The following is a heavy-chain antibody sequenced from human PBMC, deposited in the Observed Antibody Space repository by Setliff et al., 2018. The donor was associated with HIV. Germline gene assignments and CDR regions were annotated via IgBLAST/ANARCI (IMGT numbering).Heavy chain of an antibody. CDR1: GGSISSYY. CDR2: IYHSGTT. Sequence: SETLSLTCTVSGGSISSYYWSWIRQPPGKGLEWIGSIYHSGTTYYNLSLKSRVTISVDTSKNQFSLKLSSVTAADTAVYYCARRRSSGWYHYFDYWGQGTLVTVSS. D-gene: IGHD6-19*01. CDR3: ARRRSSGWYHYFDY. V-gene: IGHV4-59*08. J-gene: IGHJ4*02.